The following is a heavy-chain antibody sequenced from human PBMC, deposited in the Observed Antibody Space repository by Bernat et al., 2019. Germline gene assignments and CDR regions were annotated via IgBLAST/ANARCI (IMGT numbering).Heavy chain of an antibody. D-gene: IGHD3-22*01. V-gene: IGHV3-21*01. CDR3: ARDFDYYDSSGYSTTDY. CDR2: ISSSSYI. CDR1: GFTFSSYS. J-gene: IGHJ4*02. Sequence: EVQLVESGGGLVKPGGSLRLSCAASGFTFSSYSMNWVRQAPGKGLEWVSSISSSSYIYYADSVKGRFTISRDNAKNSLYLQMNSLRAEDTAVYYCARDFDYYDSSGYSTTDYWGQGTLVTVSS.